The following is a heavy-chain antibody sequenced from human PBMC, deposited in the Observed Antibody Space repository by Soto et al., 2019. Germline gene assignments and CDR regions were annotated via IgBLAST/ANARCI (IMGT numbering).Heavy chain of an antibody. J-gene: IGHJ5*02. V-gene: IGHV4-59*12. D-gene: IGHD2-2*01. CDR2: IHYSESA. CDR3: ARVPDR. CDR1: GGSISGDY. Sequence: SETLSLTCTVSGGSISGDYWSWVRQPPGKGLEWIGFIHYSESAYYNPSLKSRLTISVDTSKNHFSLKLSSVTAADTAVYYCARVPDRWGQGTLVTVSS.